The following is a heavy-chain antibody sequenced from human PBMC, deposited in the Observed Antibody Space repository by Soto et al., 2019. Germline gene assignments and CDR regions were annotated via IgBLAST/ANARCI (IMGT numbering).Heavy chain of an antibody. D-gene: IGHD4-17*01. V-gene: IGHV4-30-4*01. CDR2: ISYSGST. J-gene: IGHJ4*02. Sequence: PSETLSLTCTVSGGSISSGDYYWSWIRQPPGKGLEWIGYISYSGSTYYNPSLKSRVTISVDTSKNEFSLKLSSVTAADTAVYYCARFSHYYGDCFDYWGQGTLVTVSS. CDR1: GGSISSGDYY. CDR3: ARFSHYYGDCFDY.